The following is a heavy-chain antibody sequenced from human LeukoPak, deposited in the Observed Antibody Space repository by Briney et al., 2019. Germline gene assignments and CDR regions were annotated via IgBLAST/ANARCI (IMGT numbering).Heavy chain of an antibody. CDR3: ASYGGDATPFDY. V-gene: IGHV3-21*01. CDR1: GFTFSSYS. CDR2: ISSSSSYI. J-gene: IGHJ4*02. Sequence: PGGSLRLSCAASGFTFSSYSMNWVRQAPGKGLEWVSSISSSSSYIYYADSVKGRFTISRDNAKSSLYLQMNSLRAEGTAVYYCASYGGDATPFDYWGQGTLVTVSS. D-gene: IGHD3-10*01.